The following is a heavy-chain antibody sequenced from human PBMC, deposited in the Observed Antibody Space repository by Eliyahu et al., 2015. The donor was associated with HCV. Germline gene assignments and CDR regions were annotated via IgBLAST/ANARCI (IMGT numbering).Heavy chain of an antibody. V-gene: IGHV3-23*01. J-gene: IGHJ6*02. CDR1: GFNLSNYA. Sequence: EVQLLESGGGLVQPGGSLRLSCTTSGFNLSNYAMXWVRQAPGRGLEWVSAIRGNSAGTYYADSVKGRFTISRDNSKNTAYLEMNSLRADDTAVYYCAKGTHFDFWSGSGMDVWGQGTTVTVSS. CDR2: IRGNSAGT. CDR3: AKGTHFDFWSGSGMDV. D-gene: IGHD3-3*01.